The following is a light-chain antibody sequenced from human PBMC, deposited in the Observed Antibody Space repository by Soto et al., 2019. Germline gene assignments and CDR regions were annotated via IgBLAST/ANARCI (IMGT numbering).Light chain of an antibody. Sequence: QSARTQPASVSGAPGQASTISCTGTSSDVGGYNYVSWYQQHPGKAPKLMIYDVSNRPSGVSNRFSGSKSGNTASLTISGLQAEDEADYYCSSYTSSSTLYVFGTGTKVTVL. V-gene: IGLV2-14*01. CDR1: SSDVGGYNY. CDR2: DVS. CDR3: SSYTSSSTLYV. J-gene: IGLJ1*01.